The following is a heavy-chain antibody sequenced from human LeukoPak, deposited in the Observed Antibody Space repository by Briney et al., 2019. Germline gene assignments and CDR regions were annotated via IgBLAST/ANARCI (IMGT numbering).Heavy chain of an antibody. Sequence: PGGSLRLSCAASGFTFRTYAMTWVRQAPGKGLEWVSGISGSGSRTDYADSVKGRFTISRDNAKNTLYLQMNSLRAEDTAVYYCAKGSREWELLDAFDIWGQGTMVTVSS. D-gene: IGHD1-26*01. CDR1: GFTFRTYA. CDR2: ISGSGSRT. V-gene: IGHV3-23*01. J-gene: IGHJ3*02. CDR3: AKGSREWELLDAFDI.